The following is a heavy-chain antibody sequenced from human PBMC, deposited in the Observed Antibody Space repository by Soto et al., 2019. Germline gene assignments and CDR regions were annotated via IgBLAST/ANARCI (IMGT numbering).Heavy chain of an antibody. D-gene: IGHD3-10*01. Sequence: QVQLVQSGAEVKKPGSSVKGSCKASGGTFSSYAISWVRQAPGQGLEWMGGIIPIFGTANYAQKFQGRVTITAAKATSTAYMELSSMRSEDTAVYYCARDYGSGSYYDYWGQGTLVTVSS. CDR3: ARDYGSGSYYDY. J-gene: IGHJ4*02. CDR1: GGTFSSYA. V-gene: IGHV1-69*06. CDR2: IIPIFGTA.